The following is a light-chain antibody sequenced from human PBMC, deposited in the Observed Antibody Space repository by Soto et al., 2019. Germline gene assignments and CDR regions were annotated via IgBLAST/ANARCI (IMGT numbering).Light chain of an antibody. Sequence: DTQMTQSPSSLSASIGDRVTITCQASQGIAKYLHWYQQKPGKAPKLLIYHASNLQTGVPSRFSGSGSGTHFTLIISSLQPDDIATYFCQQSDNLPPTFGGGTKVEIK. CDR3: QQSDNLPPT. CDR1: QGIAKY. CDR2: HAS. V-gene: IGKV1-33*01. J-gene: IGKJ4*01.